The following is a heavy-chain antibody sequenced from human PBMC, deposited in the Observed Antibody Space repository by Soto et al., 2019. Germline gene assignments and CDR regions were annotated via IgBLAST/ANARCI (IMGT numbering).Heavy chain of an antibody. D-gene: IGHD3-16*01. Sequence: EVQLVETGGSLIQPGGSLRLSCAVSGFTVRSNYMSCVRQAPGKGLEWVSIIYSSGNTYYADSVKVRFTMSRDTSNKTVFLQLSSLRAEDTAVYYCARGISPFGYCGQGTLVTVSS. CDR2: IYSSGNT. CDR3: ARGISPFGY. CDR1: GFTVRSNY. V-gene: IGHV3-53*02. J-gene: IGHJ4*02.